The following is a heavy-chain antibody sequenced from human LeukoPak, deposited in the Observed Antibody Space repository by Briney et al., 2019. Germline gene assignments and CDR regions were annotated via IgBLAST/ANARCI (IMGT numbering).Heavy chain of an antibody. D-gene: IGHD5-24*01. Sequence: ASVKVSCKASGYTFTSYYMHWVRQAPGQGLEWMGIINPSGGSTSYAQKFQGRVTMTRDTSTSTVYMELSSLRSEDTAVYYCARDLEMATITGFFDYWGQGTLVNVSS. J-gene: IGHJ4*02. CDR1: GYTFTSYY. V-gene: IGHV1-46*01. CDR3: ARDLEMATITGFFDY. CDR2: INPSGGST.